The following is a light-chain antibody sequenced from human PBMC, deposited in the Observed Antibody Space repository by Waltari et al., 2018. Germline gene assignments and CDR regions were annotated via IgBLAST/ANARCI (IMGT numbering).Light chain of an antibody. CDR3: GADDGTGNTFVWV. CDR2: GGTDGSVG. J-gene: IGLJ3*02. V-gene: IGLV9-49*03. Sequence: LTQPPSASASRGASITLTCTLSSGRTHYKVDWYQQRPGKGPQFLMRGGTDGSVGANGQGIPDRFSGSASGLNRYLTIEDIQEEDEADYHCGADDGTGNTFVWVFGGGTTLSVL. CDR1: SGRTHYK.